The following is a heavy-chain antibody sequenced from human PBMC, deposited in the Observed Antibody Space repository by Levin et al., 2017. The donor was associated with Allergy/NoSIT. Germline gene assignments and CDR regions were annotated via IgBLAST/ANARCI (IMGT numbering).Heavy chain of an antibody. CDR1: GFTFSSYD. CDR2: ISYDGSNK. V-gene: IGHV3-30*18. CDR3: AKARGGIYHSNHHFDF. Sequence: GESLKISCAASGFTFSSYDMHWVRQAPGKGLEWVAVISYDGSNKYYADSVNGRFTISRDNSKNTLFLQMNSLRTEDTAVFYCAKARGGIYHSNHHFDFWGQGTLLTVSS. J-gene: IGHJ4*02. D-gene: IGHD6-13*01.